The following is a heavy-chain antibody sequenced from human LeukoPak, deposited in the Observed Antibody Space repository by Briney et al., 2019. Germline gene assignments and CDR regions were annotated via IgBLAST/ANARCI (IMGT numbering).Heavy chain of an antibody. J-gene: IGHJ5*02. CDR1: GLTFSDAW. CDR3: STYNGGFFPS. D-gene: IGHD1-14*01. V-gene: IGHV3-15*01. Sequence: GGSLRLSCAASGLTFSDAWMSWVRQTPGKGLEWVGRILSKTDGGTTDYAVPVKGRFTISRDDPYNTLYLQMNSLKAEDTAVYYCSTYNGGFFPSWGQGTLVTVSS. CDR2: ILSKTDGGTT.